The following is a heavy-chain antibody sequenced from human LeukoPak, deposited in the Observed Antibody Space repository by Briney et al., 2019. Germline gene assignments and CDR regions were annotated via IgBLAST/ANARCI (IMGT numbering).Heavy chain of an antibody. CDR1: GGSISSYY. V-gene: IGHV4-59*01. CDR2: IYYSGST. Sequence: SETLSLTCTVSGGSISSYYWSWIRQPPGKGLEWIGYIYYSGSTNYNPSLKCRVNISVVTSKNQFSLKLSSVTAADTAVYYCARTTVVTKFDYWGQGTLVTVSS. J-gene: IGHJ4*02. CDR3: ARTTVVTKFDY. D-gene: IGHD4-23*01.